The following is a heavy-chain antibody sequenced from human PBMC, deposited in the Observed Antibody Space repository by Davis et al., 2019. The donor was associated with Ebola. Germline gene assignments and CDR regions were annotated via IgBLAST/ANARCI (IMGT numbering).Heavy chain of an antibody. D-gene: IGHD5-12*01. CDR2: IKQDGSEK. Sequence: PGGSLRLSCAASGFTFSSYWMSWVRQAPGKGLEWVANIKQDGSEKYYVDSVKGRFTISRDNAKNSLYLQMNSLRAEDTAVYYCARDPMVTIRYGMDVWGQGTTVTVSS. CDR3: ARDPMVTIRYGMDV. V-gene: IGHV3-7*01. J-gene: IGHJ6*02. CDR1: GFTFSSYW.